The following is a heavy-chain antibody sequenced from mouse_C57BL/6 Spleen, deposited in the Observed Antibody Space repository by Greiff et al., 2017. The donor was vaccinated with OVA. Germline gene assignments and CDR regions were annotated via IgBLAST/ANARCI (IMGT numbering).Heavy chain of an antibody. V-gene: IGHV1-82*01. CDR2: IYPGDGDT. Sequence: QVQLQQSGPELVKPGASVKISCKASGYAFSSSWMNWVKQRPGKGLEWIGRIYPGDGDTNYNGKFKGKATLTADKSSSTAYMQLSSLTSEDYAVYFCARSHYYGSRGGFDYWGQGTTLTVSS. CDR1: GYAFSSSW. J-gene: IGHJ2*01. D-gene: IGHD1-1*01. CDR3: ARSHYYGSRGGFDY.